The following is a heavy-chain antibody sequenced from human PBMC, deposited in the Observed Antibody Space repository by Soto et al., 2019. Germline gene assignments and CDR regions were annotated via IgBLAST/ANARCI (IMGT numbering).Heavy chain of an antibody. CDR1: GYTLTELS. CDR2: FDPEDGET. V-gene: IGHV1-24*01. D-gene: IGHD3-22*01. CDR3: ATYAYYYDSSGYYFLVNWFDP. J-gene: IGHJ5*02. Sequence: ASVNVSCKVSGYTLTELSMHWVRQAPGKGLEWMGGFDPEDGETIYAQKFQGRVTMTEDTSTDTAYMELSSLRSEDTAVYYCATYAYYYDSSGYYFLVNWFDPWGQGTLVTVSS.